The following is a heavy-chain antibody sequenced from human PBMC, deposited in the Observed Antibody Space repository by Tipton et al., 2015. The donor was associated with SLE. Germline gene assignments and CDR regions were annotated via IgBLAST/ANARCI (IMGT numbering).Heavy chain of an antibody. Sequence: GSLRLSCVVSGHTFSTSWMYWVRQAPGEGLVWVSRINSDGGSTTYADSVKGRFTISRDNAKNTLFLQMNSLRAEDTAVYYCVGVPSITVFEERYFVYWGQGALVTVSS. CDR2: INSDGGST. CDR1: GHTFSTSW. CDR3: VGVPSITVFEERYFVY. J-gene: IGHJ4*02. D-gene: IGHD3-3*01. V-gene: IGHV3-74*01.